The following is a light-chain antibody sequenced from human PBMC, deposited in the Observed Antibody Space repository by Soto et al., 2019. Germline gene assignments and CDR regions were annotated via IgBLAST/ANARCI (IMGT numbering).Light chain of an antibody. CDR1: QGISNY. Sequence: DIQMTQSPSSLSASVGDRVTITCRASQGISNYLAWYQQKPGKVPKLLIYAASTLQSGVPSRFSCSGSETDFTLTISSLQPEDVATYYCQKYNSAKWTFGQGTKVEIK. CDR2: AAS. CDR3: QKYNSAKWT. V-gene: IGKV1-27*01. J-gene: IGKJ1*01.